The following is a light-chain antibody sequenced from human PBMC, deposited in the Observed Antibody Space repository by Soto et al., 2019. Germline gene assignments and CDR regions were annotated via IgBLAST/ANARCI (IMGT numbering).Light chain of an antibody. J-gene: IGKJ1*01. CDR3: QQYNSHSPWT. V-gene: IGKV3-20*01. CDR1: QSVSNNY. CDR2: GAS. Sequence: EIVLTQSPGTLSLSTGERATLSCRSSQSVSNNYLAWYQQKPGQAPRLLIYGASNRATGIPDRFSGSGSGTDFTLTISSLQPDDFATYYCQQYNSHSPWTLGQGTKVDIK.